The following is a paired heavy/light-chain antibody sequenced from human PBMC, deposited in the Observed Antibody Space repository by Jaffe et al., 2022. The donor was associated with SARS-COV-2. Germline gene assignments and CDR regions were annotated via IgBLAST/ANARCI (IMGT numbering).Light chain of an antibody. J-gene: IGKJ4*01. CDR3: QQRTNNWPLT. V-gene: IGKV3-11*01. CDR1: QSVSDY. Sequence: EIVLTQSPATLSLSPGERATLSCRASQSVSDYLVWYQQKPGQAPRLLIYDASNRATGIPARFSGSGSGTDFTLTISSLEPEDFAVYYCQQRTNNWPLTFGGGTKVEIK. CDR2: DAS.
Heavy chain of an antibody. J-gene: IGHJ4*02. CDR3: AKGGGLTTYYFDY. D-gene: IGHD3-16*01. Sequence: EVQLLESGGGLVQSGGSLRLSCAASGFTFGSYAMSWVRQAPGKGLEWVLGIYGNGGGTYYTDSVKGRFSISRDNSKNTMYLQMNSLRAEDTAVYYCAKGGGLTTYYFDYWGQGTLVTVSS. V-gene: IGHV3-23*01. CDR1: GFTFGSYA. CDR2: IYGNGGGT.